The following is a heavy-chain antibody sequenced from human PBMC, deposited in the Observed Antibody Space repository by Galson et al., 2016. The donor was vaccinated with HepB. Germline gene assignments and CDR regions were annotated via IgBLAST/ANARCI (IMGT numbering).Heavy chain of an antibody. CDR1: GYTFITKW. CDR3: ATSGSYGDFDY. J-gene: IGHJ4*02. D-gene: IGHD1-26*01. CDR2: IYPGDSET. Sequence: SGAEVKKSGESLQISCKASGYTFITKWIGWVRQMPGKGLEWMGIIYPGDSETRYSPSFQGQVTFSADKSISTAYLQWSSLKASDTAMYYCATSGSYGDFDYCVQGTLVIVSS. V-gene: IGHV5-51*01.